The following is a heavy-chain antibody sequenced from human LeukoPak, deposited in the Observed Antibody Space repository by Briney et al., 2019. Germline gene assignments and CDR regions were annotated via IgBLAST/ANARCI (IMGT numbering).Heavy chain of an antibody. Sequence: GGSLRLSCAASGFTFSNYWMHWARQAPGKGLGGVSRINSDGSSISYADSVKGRFTISRDNAKSTLYLQMNSLRAEDTAVYYCARAPHGPVSFFDYWGQGTLVTVSS. D-gene: IGHD3-10*01. CDR3: ARAPHGPVSFFDY. J-gene: IGHJ4*02. CDR2: INSDGSSI. V-gene: IGHV3-74*01. CDR1: GFTFSNYW.